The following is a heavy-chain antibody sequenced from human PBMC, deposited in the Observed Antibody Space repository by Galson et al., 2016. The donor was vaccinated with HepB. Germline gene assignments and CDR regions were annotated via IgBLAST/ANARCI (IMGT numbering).Heavy chain of an antibody. CDR2: IWSDGTNK. V-gene: IGHV3-33*01. J-gene: IGHJ5*02. CDR3: AREGRYSAWFLFDH. Sequence: SLRLSCAASGFAFSNHGLYWVRQAPGKGLEWVSVIWSDGTNKYYADSVKGRFTISRDNSKNTLYLQMNSLRAEDTAVYYCAREGRYSAWFLFDHWGQGTRVTVSS. CDR1: GFAFSNHG. D-gene: IGHD6-19*01.